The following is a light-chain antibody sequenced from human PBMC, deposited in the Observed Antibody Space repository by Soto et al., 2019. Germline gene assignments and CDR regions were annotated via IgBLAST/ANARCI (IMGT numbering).Light chain of an antibody. CDR2: DAS. V-gene: IGKV1-5*01. Sequence: DIQVTQSPSTLSASVGDRVTIACRAGQSISSWLAWYQQKPGRAPNLLIYDASSLESGVPSRFSGSGSGTEFTLTISSLQPDDFATYYCQQYNSYPWTFGQGTKVDIK. CDR3: QQYNSYPWT. J-gene: IGKJ1*01. CDR1: QSISSW.